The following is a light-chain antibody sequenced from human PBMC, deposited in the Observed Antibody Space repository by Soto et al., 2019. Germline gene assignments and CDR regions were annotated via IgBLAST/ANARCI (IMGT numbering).Light chain of an antibody. V-gene: IGKV1-33*01. Sequence: DIQMTQSPSSLSASVGDRVTITCQASQDITNYLNWYQQKPGKAPNLLIYGASILETGVPSRFSGSGSGTDFTFTISSLQAEDIGTYFCQQYDSVFTFGQGTRLEIK. CDR3: QQYDSVFT. CDR2: GAS. J-gene: IGKJ5*01. CDR1: QDITNY.